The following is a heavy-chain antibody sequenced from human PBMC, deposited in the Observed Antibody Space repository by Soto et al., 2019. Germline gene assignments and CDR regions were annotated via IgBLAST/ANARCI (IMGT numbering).Heavy chain of an antibody. CDR3: EKNLHYSESSGRLPSIEYFQQ. V-gene: IGHV3-66*01. Sequence: HPGGSLRLSCAASGFTVSSNYMSWVRQAPGKGLEWVSVIFSDGTTYYADSVKGRFTISRDNSKNTLYLQMNSLRAEDTAVYYCEKNLHYSESSGRLPSIEYFQQWGQGTLVTVSS. CDR1: GFTVSSNY. CDR2: IFSDGTT. D-gene: IGHD3-22*01. J-gene: IGHJ1*01.